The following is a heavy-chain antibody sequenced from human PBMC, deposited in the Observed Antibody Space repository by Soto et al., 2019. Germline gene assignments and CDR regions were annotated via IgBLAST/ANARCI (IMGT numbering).Heavy chain of an antibody. J-gene: IGHJ3*02. D-gene: IGHD2-2*01. CDR2: IIPILGIA. CDR3: ARDDCIRTSCYRGTDAFDI. Sequence: GASVKVSCKASGVTFSSYTISWVRQAPGQGLEWMGRIIPILGIANYAQKFQGRVTITADKSTSTAYMELSSLRSEDTAVYYCARDDCIRTSCYRGTDAFDIWGQGTMVTVSS. V-gene: IGHV1-69*04. CDR1: GVTFSSYT.